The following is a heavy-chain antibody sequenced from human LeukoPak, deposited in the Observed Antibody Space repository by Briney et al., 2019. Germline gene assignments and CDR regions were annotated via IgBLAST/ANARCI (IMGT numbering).Heavy chain of an antibody. CDR2: ISSSSSYI. D-gene: IGHD3-3*01. Sequence: GGSLRLSCAASGFTFSSYSMNWVRQAPGKGLEWVSSISSSSSYIYYADSVKGRFTISRDNAKNSLYIQMNSLRDEDTAVYYCARESGQGYYDFWSGYYHDAFDIWAQETMVTVSS. CDR1: GFTFSSYS. J-gene: IGHJ3*02. V-gene: IGHV3-21*01. CDR3: ARESGQGYYDFWSGYYHDAFDI.